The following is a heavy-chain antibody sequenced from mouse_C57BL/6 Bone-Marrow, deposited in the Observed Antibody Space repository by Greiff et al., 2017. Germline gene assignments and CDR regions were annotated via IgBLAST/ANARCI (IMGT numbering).Heavy chain of an antibody. CDR3: TTNYGSSYEDY. CDR2: IDPENGDT. Sequence: EVKLMESGAELVRPGASVKLSCTASGFNIKDDYMHWVKQRPEQGLEWIGWIDPENGDTEYASKFQGKATITADTSSNTAYLQLSSLTSEDTAVYYCTTNYGSSYEDYWGQGTTLTVSS. J-gene: IGHJ2*01. D-gene: IGHD1-1*01. V-gene: IGHV14-4*01. CDR1: GFNIKDDY.